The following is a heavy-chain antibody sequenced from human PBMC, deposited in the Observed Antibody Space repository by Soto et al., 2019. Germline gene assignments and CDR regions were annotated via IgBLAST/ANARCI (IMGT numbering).Heavy chain of an antibody. J-gene: IGHJ3*02. CDR3: ATVQTRFDVSAYYYLGAFGM. Sequence: ASVKVSCKVSGYILTQLSMHWVRQAPGKGLEWMGGFDPEDAETIYPQKFQGRVTMTEDTSTDTAYMELSSLRSEDTAVYYCATVQTRFDVSAYYYLGAFGMWGQGTMVTVSS. V-gene: IGHV1-24*01. CDR2: FDPEDAET. D-gene: IGHD3-22*01. CDR1: GYILTQLS.